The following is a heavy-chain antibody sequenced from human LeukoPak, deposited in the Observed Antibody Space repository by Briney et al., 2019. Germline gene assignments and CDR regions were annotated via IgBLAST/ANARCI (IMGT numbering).Heavy chain of an antibody. CDR1: GGSISGYW. V-gene: IGHV4-30-2*01. CDR2: IYHSGST. J-gene: IGHJ6*02. D-gene: IGHD1-26*01. Sequence: SETLSLTCTVSGGSISGYWWSWIRQPPGKGLEWIGYIYHSGSTYYNPSLKSRVTISVDRSKNQFSLKLSSVTAADTAVYYCARDGSIRGYYYGMDVWGQGTTVTVSS. CDR3: ARDGSIRGYYYGMDV.